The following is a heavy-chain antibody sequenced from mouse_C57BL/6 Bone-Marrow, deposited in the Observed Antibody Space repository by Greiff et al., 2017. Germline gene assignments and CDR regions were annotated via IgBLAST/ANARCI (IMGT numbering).Heavy chain of an antibody. CDR2: ISSGSSTI. D-gene: IGHD2-13*01. J-gene: IGHJ3*01. CDR3: AGGEWLFAY. CDR1: GFTFSDYG. Sequence: EVNVVESGGGLVKPGGSLKLSCAASGFTFSDYGMHWVRQAPEKGLEWVAYISSGSSTIYYADPVKGRFTISRDNAKNTLFLQMTSLRSEDTAMYYCAGGEWLFAYWGQGTLVTVSA. V-gene: IGHV5-17*01.